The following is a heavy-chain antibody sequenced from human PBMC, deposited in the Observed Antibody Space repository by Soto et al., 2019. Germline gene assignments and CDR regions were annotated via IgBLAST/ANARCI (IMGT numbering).Heavy chain of an antibody. D-gene: IGHD1-1*01. V-gene: IGHV1-18*04. CDR1: GYTFTTYG. J-gene: IGHJ6*02. Sequence: ASVKVSCKASGYTFTTYGISWVRQAPGQGLEWMGWISPYNGTAKYAEKFQGEMTMTTDTATSTAYMDLRSLRSDDTAVYYCARDGERDTGLNFYYYLHGMDAWGQGTRVTVSS. CDR2: ISPYNGTA. CDR3: ARDGERDTGLNFYYYLHGMDA.